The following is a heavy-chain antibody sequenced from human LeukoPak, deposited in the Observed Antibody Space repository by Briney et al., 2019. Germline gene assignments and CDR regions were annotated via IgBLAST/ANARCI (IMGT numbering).Heavy chain of an antibody. Sequence: SETLSLTCTVSGGSISSYYWSWIRQPPGKGLEWIGEINHSGSTNYNPSLKSRVTISVDTSKNQFSLKLSSVTAADTAVYYCARALTDCTNGVCYVYNWFDPWGQGTLVTVSS. CDR3: ARALTDCTNGVCYVYNWFDP. V-gene: IGHV4-34*01. CDR2: INHSGST. J-gene: IGHJ5*02. D-gene: IGHD2-8*01. CDR1: GGSISSYY.